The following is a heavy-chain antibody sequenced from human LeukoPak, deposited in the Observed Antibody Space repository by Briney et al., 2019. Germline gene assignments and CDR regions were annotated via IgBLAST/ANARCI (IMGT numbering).Heavy chain of an antibody. J-gene: IGHJ4*02. CDR2: INPGGGST. CDR3: AIFSSGYYAFDY. Sequence: ASVKVSCKASGYTFSNYYMHWVRQAPGQGLEWMGIINPGGGSTTYAQKFQGRVTMTRDTSTSTVYMELSSLRSEDTAVYYCAIFSSGYYAFDYWGQGTLVTVSS. V-gene: IGHV1-46*01. CDR1: GYTFSNYY. D-gene: IGHD3-22*01.